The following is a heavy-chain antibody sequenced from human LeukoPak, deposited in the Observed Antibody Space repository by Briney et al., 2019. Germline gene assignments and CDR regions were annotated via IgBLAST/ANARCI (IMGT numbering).Heavy chain of an antibody. Sequence: PGGSLRLSCAASGFTFSSYVMSWVRQAPGKGLEWVTAISGSGGSTYYADSVKGRFTISRDNSKNTLYLQMNSLRAEDTAVYYCAKTYGDYATHDAFDIWGQGTMVTVSS. V-gene: IGHV3-23*01. CDR3: AKTYGDYATHDAFDI. J-gene: IGHJ3*02. CDR1: GFTFSSYV. CDR2: ISGSGGST. D-gene: IGHD4-17*01.